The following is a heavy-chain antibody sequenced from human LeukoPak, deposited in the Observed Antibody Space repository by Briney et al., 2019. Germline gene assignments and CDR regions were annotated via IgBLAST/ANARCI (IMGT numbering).Heavy chain of an antibody. CDR3: ARDLPPGYLGFDY. CDR2: IYHSGST. D-gene: IGHD3-16*01. CDR1: GGSISSSNW. J-gene: IGHJ4*02. Sequence: SETLSLTCAVSGGSISSSNWWSWVRQPPGKGLEWIGEIYHSGSTDYNPSLKSRVTISVDKSKNQFSLKLSSVTAADTAVYYCARDLPPGYLGFDYWGQGTLVTVSS. V-gene: IGHV4-4*02.